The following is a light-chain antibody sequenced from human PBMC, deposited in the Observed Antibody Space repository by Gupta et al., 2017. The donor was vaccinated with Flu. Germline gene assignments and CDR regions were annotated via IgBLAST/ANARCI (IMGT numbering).Light chain of an antibody. Sequence: SSLSASVGDRVTITCRESQSISSYLNWYQQKPGKVPKLLIYAASSLQSGVPSRFSGSGSGTDFTLTISSLQLEDSATYYCQQSYTTPLLTFGPGTKVDIK. CDR2: AAS. CDR1: QSISSY. V-gene: IGKV1-39*01. CDR3: QQSYTTPLLT. J-gene: IGKJ3*01.